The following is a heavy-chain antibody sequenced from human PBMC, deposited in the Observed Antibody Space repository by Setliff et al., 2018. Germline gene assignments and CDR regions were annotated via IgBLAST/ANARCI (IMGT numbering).Heavy chain of an antibody. CDR3: ARDLFRNSGGLYC. J-gene: IGHJ4*02. Sequence: SVKVSCKASGGSFNNYPISWVRQAPGHGLEWMGGIIPLFRTGKYAQKFQGRVTISADESTSTAYMELSSLRLDDTAMYYCARDLFRNSGGLYCWGQGTLVTVSS. V-gene: IGHV1-69*13. CDR1: GGSFNNYP. D-gene: IGHD1-7*01. CDR2: IIPLFRTG.